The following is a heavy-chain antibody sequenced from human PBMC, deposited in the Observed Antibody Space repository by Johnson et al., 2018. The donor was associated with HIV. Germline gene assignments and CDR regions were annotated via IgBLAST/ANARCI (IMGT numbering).Heavy chain of an antibody. J-gene: IGHJ3*02. D-gene: IGHD2-2*01. Sequence: QVQLVESGGGLVKPGGSLRLSCAASGLTFSDYDMSWIRQAPGKGLEWVSYISSSGSTIYYADPVEGRFTISRDNAKNSLYLQMNSLRAEDTAVYYCARNGLIPAAKGVAFDIWGQGTTVTVSS. V-gene: IGHV3-11*04. CDR2: ISSSGSTI. CDR1: GLTFSDYD. CDR3: ARNGLIPAAKGVAFDI.